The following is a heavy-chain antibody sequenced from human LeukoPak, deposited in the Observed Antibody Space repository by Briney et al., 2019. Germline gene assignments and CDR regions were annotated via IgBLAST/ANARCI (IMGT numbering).Heavy chain of an antibody. Sequence: SVKVSCKASGGTFSSYAISWVRQAPGQGLEWMGRIIPILGIANYAQKFQGRVTITADKSTNTAYMELSSLRSEDTAVYYCARALTYCGGDCYSDPFDYWGQGTLVTVSS. J-gene: IGHJ4*02. CDR1: GGTFSSYA. V-gene: IGHV1-69*04. D-gene: IGHD2-21*01. CDR3: ARALTYCGGDCYSDPFDY. CDR2: IIPILGIA.